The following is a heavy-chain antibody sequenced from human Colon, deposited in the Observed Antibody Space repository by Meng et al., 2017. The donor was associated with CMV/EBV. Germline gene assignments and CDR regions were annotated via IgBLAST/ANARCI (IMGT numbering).Heavy chain of an antibody. V-gene: IGHV3-7*01. J-gene: IGHJ6*02. CDR3: ARGGCISRSCYRDYYYYGMDV. CDR1: GFSFSHFG. CDR2: IKQDGSDE. D-gene: IGHD2-2*01. Sequence: GESLKISCVGAGFSFSHFGMNWVRQAPGKGLEWVANIKQDGSDENYVDSVKGRFTVSRDNAKNSVYLQMDSLRAEDTAVYYCARGGCISRSCYRDYYYYGMDVWGQGTTVTVSS.